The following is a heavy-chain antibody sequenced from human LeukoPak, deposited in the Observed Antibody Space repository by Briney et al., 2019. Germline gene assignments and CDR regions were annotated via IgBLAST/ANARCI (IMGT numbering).Heavy chain of an antibody. Sequence: GGSLRLSCTASGFTFNRDWTAWVRQAPGKGLEWVANIKEDGSEKNYVDSVKGRFTISRDNSKNTLYLQMNSLRAEDTAVYYCAKDDQVQPAYRGIWGQGTMVTVSS. CDR3: AKDDQVQPAYRGI. J-gene: IGHJ3*02. CDR2: IKEDGSEK. D-gene: IGHD1-1*01. V-gene: IGHV3-7*03. CDR1: GFTFNRDW.